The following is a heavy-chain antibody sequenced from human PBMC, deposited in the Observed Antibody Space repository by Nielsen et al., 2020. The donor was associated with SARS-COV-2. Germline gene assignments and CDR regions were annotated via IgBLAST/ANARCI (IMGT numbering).Heavy chain of an antibody. CDR2: IYHSGIT. CDR1: GGSISNTNW. V-gene: IGHV4-4*02. J-gene: IGHJ4*02. CDR3: ARGTFIHGTGWHFFDY. Sequence: SETLSLTCGVSGGSISNTNWWYWVRQPPGKGLEWIGEIYHSGITNYNASLKSRVTISVDKTKNQFSLNLASVTAADTSVFYCARGTFIHGTGWHFFDYWGQGTLVTVSS. D-gene: IGHD1-14*01.